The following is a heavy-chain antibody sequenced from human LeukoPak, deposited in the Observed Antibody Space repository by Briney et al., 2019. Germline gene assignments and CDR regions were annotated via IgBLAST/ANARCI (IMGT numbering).Heavy chain of an antibody. Sequence: GASVKVSCKASGYTFTGYYMHWVRQAPGQGLEWMGWINPNSGGTNCAQKFQGRVTMTRDTSISTAYMELSRLRSDDTAVYYCARDSKGVAGKNWFDPWGQGTLVTVSS. V-gene: IGHV1-2*02. CDR3: ARDSKGVAGKNWFDP. CDR2: INPNSGGT. J-gene: IGHJ5*02. D-gene: IGHD2-15*01. CDR1: GYTFTGYY.